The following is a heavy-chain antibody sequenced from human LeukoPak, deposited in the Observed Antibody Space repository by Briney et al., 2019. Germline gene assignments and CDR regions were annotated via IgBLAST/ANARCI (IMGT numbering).Heavy chain of an antibody. Sequence: GGSLRLSCAASGFIFSTYDLSWVRQAPGKGLEWVPTLSDNTYYADSVKGRFTISRDISQNTLYLEMNNLGAEDTALYSCARSRGPGSHYFDPWGQGTLVTVSP. CDR3: ARSRGPGSHYFDP. D-gene: IGHD3-10*01. V-gene: IGHV3-23*01. J-gene: IGHJ5*02. CDR2: LSDNT. CDR1: GFIFSTYD.